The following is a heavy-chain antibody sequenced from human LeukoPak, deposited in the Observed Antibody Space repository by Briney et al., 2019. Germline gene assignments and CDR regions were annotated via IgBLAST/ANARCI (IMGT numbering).Heavy chain of an antibody. CDR3: ARCGRGIQLWLEY. D-gene: IGHD5-18*01. CDR2: IYTSGST. V-gene: IGHV4-4*09. J-gene: IGHJ4*02. CDR1: GGSISSYY. Sequence: KPSETLSLTCTVSGGSISSYYWSWIRQPPGKGLEWIGYIYTSGSTNYNPSLKSRVTISVDTSKNQFSLKLSSVTAADTAVYYCARCGRGIQLWLEYWGQGTLVTVSS.